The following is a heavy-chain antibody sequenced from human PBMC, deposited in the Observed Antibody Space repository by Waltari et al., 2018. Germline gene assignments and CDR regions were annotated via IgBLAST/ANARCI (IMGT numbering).Heavy chain of an antibody. CDR2: IYFTGVT. Sequence: QVQLQESGPGLVEPSETLSLTCTVSGDSISTYYWSWIRLSPGKGLEWIGNIYFTGVTNYNHSRKSPVTLAVDTSKNQFSLKLNSVTAADTAVYYCARGLYVNTADRDWFDPWGQGTLVTVSS. CDR1: GDSISTYY. J-gene: IGHJ5*02. D-gene: IGHD5-18*01. V-gene: IGHV4-59*01. CDR3: ARGLYVNTADRDWFDP.